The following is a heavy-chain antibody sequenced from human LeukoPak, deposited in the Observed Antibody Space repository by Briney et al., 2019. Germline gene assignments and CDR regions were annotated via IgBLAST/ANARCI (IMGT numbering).Heavy chain of an antibody. CDR1: GFTFSSYA. CDR3: AKCGTIFGVVIYLDY. CDR2: ISGSGGST. V-gene: IGHV3-23*01. J-gene: IGHJ4*02. D-gene: IGHD3-3*01. Sequence: GGSLRLSCAASGFTFSSYAMSWVRQAPGKGLEWVSAISGSGGSTYYADSVKGRFTISRDNSKKTLYLQMNSPRAEDTAVYYCAKCGTIFGVVIYLDYWGQGTLVTVSS.